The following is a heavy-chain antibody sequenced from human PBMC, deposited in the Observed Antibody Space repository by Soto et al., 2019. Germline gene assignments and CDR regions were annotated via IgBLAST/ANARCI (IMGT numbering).Heavy chain of an antibody. J-gene: IGHJ4*02. Sequence: QVQLVQSGDEVKKPGASLKVSCKASGYTFTTYGISWVRQAPGQGLEWMGWISAYNGNTNYAQKLQGRVTMTTDTSXSTAYMELRSLGSDDTAVYYCARGDIVVVIAAFDYWGQGTLVTVSS. V-gene: IGHV1-18*01. D-gene: IGHD2-15*01. CDR1: GYTFTTYG. CDR3: ARGDIVVVIAAFDY. CDR2: ISAYNGNT.